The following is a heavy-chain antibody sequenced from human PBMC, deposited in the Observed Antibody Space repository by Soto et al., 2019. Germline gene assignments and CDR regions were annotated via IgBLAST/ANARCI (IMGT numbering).Heavy chain of an antibody. J-gene: IGHJ5*02. D-gene: IGHD2-2*01. V-gene: IGHV4-34*01. CDR2: INHSGST. CDR1: GGSFSGYY. CDR3: ARTDIVVVPAATVSWFDP. Sequence: QVQLQQWGAGLLKPSETLSLTCAVYGGSFSGYYWSWIRQPPGKGLEWIGEINHSGSTNYNPSLKSPVTRSVDTCKNQFSLKLSSVTAADTAVYYCARTDIVVVPAATVSWFDPWGQGTLVTVSS.